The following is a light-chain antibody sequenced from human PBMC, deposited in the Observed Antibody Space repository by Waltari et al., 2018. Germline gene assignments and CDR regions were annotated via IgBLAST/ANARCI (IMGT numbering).Light chain of an antibody. Sequence: QSALTQPASVSGSPGQSITISCTGTSSDVGSSNLVSWYQQQPPGKAPKLMIYEVSKRPSGLSNRFSASRSANTASLPISGLQAEDEADYYCCSYARTGSGSWVFGGGTKLTVL. CDR2: EVS. CDR3: CSYARTGSGSWV. J-gene: IGLJ3*02. CDR1: SSDVGSSNL. V-gene: IGLV2-23*02.